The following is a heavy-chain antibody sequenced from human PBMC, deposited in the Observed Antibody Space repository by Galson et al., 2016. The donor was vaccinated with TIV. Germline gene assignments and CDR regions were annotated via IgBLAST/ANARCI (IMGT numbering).Heavy chain of an antibody. CDR1: GFTFGGYA. Sequence: SLRLSCATSGFTFGGYAMHWVRQAPGKGLEWVAIISFDGRNEDYSDSAKGRFSISRDNSKNTLYLQMNSLRPEDTAVYFCARERTSVVGRSLDYWGQGTLVTVSS. J-gene: IGHJ4*02. V-gene: IGHV3-30*04. D-gene: IGHD5/OR15-5a*01. CDR2: ISFDGRNE. CDR3: ARERTSVVGRSLDY.